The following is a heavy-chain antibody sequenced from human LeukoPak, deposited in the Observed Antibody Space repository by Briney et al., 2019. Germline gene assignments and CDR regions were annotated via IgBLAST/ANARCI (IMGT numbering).Heavy chain of an antibody. Sequence: QPGRSLRLSCAASGFTFSSYAMHWVRQAPGKGLEWVAVISYDGSNKYYADSVKGRFTISRDNSKNALYLQMNSLRAEDTAVYYCAREDLYDYVWGSYRLNCFDYWGQGTLVTVSS. J-gene: IGHJ4*02. CDR2: ISYDGSNK. CDR1: GFTFSSYA. D-gene: IGHD3-16*02. V-gene: IGHV3-30-3*01. CDR3: AREDLYDYVWGSYRLNCFDY.